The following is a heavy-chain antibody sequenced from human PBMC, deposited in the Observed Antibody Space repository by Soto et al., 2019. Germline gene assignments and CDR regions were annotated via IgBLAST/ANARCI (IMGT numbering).Heavy chain of an antibody. CDR3: ARDEVSHYSMDV. V-gene: IGHV3-23*01. J-gene: IGHJ6*03. Sequence: GGSLRLSCAASGFTFSSYAMSWVRQAPGKGLEWVSAISGSGGSTYYADSVKGRLTIYRDNSKNTLYLQMNSLRAEDASVYYYARDEVSHYSMDVWGKGTTVTVSS. CDR1: GFTFSSYA. CDR2: ISGSGGST. D-gene: IGHD4-4*01.